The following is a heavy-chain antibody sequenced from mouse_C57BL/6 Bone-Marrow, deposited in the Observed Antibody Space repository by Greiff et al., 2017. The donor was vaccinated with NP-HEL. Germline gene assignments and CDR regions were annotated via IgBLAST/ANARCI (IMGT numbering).Heavy chain of an antibody. Sequence: QLQQSGAELVRPGASVKLSCTASGFNIKDDYMHWVKQRPEQGLEWIGWIDPENGDTEYASKFQGKATITADTSSNTAYLQLSSLTSEDTAVYYCTRLTGGDYWGQGTTLTVSS. D-gene: IGHD4-1*01. J-gene: IGHJ2*01. CDR3: TRLTGGDY. CDR2: IDPENGDT. CDR1: GFNIKDDY. V-gene: IGHV14-4*01.